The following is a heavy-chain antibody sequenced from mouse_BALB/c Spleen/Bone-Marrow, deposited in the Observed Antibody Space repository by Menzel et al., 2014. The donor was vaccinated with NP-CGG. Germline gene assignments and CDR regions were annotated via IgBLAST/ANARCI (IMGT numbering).Heavy chain of an antibody. CDR1: GYTFSNYW. CDR3: ASGGYFDY. V-gene: IGHV1-9*01. CDR2: ILPGSGST. J-gene: IGHJ2*01. Sequence: LEESGAELMKPGASVKISCKATGYTFSNYWMEWVKQRPGHGLEWIGEILPGSGSTNYNEKFTGKATFTADTSSNTAYLQLSSLTSADSAVYYCASGGYFDYWGQGTTLTVSS.